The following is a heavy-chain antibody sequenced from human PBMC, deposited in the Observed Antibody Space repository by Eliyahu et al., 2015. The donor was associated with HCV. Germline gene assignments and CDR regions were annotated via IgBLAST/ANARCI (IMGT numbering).Heavy chain of an antibody. CDR3: ARGPYYLYGDQGYFQH. D-gene: IGHD4-17*01. CDR1: GFTFSSYE. Sequence: EVQLVESRGGLVQPGGSLTLSCAASGFTFSSYEXNXVRQAXGKGLEWIXXISSSSNTISYADSVKGRFTISRDNAKNSLYLQMNSLRAEDTAVYYCARGPYYLYGDQGYFQHWGQGTLVTVSS. V-gene: IGHV3-48*03. J-gene: IGHJ1*01. CDR2: ISSSSNTI.